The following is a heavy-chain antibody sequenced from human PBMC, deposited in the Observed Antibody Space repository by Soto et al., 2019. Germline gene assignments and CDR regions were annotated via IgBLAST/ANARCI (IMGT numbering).Heavy chain of an antibody. Sequence: QVPLVQSGAEVKKPGASVKVSCKASGYTFTSYDINWVRQATGQGLEWMGWMNPNSGNTGYAQKFQGRVTMTRNTSISTAYMELSSLRSEDTAVYYCAILQRDFDWFIDYWGQGTLVTVSS. V-gene: IGHV1-8*01. CDR2: MNPNSGNT. D-gene: IGHD3-9*01. CDR3: AILQRDFDWFIDY. J-gene: IGHJ4*02. CDR1: GYTFTSYD.